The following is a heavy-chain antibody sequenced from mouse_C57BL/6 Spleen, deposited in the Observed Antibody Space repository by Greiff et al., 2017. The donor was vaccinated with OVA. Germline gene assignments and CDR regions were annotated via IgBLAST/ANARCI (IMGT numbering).Heavy chain of an antibody. V-gene: IGHV1-82*01. J-gene: IGHJ4*01. Sequence: QVQLQQSGPELVKPGASVKISCKASGYAFSSSWMNWVKQRPGKGLEWIGRIYPGDGDTNYNGKFKGKATLTADKSSSTAYMQLSSLTSGDSAVYFCARDYGNYDYAMDYWGQGTSVTVSS. CDR2: IYPGDGDT. CDR1: GYAFSSSW. D-gene: IGHD2-1*01. CDR3: ARDYGNYDYAMDY.